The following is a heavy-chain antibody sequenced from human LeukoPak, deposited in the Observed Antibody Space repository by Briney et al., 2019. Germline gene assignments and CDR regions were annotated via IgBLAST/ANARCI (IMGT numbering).Heavy chain of an antibody. J-gene: IGHJ4*02. V-gene: IGHV4-39*07. CDR1: GGSISSSSYY. CDR3: ARSYGDYVFDY. Sequence: KSSETLSLTCTVSGGSISSSSYYWGWIRQPPGKGLEWIGSIYHSGSTYYNPSLKSRVTISVDTSKNQFSLKLSSVTAADTAVYYCARSYGDYVFDYWGQGTLVTVSS. CDR2: IYHSGST. D-gene: IGHD4-17*01.